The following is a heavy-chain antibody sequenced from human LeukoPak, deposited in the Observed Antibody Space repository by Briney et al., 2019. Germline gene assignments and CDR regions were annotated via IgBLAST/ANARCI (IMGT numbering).Heavy chain of an antibody. D-gene: IGHD1-26*01. Sequence: ASVKVSCKASGYTFTNYAISWVRQAPGQGLEWMGWISAYNGNTNYAQKLQGRVTMTTDTSTSTAYMELRSLRSDDTAVYYCARLIVGATTSHHYYYYMDVWGKGTTVTVSS. J-gene: IGHJ6*03. CDR2: ISAYNGNT. V-gene: IGHV1-18*01. CDR3: ARLIVGATTSHHYYYYMDV. CDR1: GYTFTNYA.